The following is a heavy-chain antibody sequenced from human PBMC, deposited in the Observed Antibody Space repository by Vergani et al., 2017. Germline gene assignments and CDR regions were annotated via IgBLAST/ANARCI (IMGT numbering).Heavy chain of an antibody. CDR3: ARHHQRWLPVDAFDI. Sequence: EVQLVQSGAEVKKPGESLKISCKGSGYSFTSYWIGWVRQMPGKGLEWMGIIYPGDSDTRYSPSFQGQVTISAAKSISTAYLQWSSLKASDTAMYYCARHHQRWLPVDAFDIWGQGTMVTVSS. J-gene: IGHJ3*02. CDR1: GYSFTSYW. CDR2: IYPGDSDT. V-gene: IGHV5-51*01. D-gene: IGHD5-24*01.